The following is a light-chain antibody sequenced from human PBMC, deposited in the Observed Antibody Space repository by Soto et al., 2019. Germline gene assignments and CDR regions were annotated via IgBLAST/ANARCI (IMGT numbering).Light chain of an antibody. CDR3: SSYTVINTAV. J-gene: IGLJ3*02. CDR2: EVD. CDR1: SNDVGAYNY. V-gene: IGLV2-14*01. Sequence: QSVLTQPASVSGYPGQSISISCTGSSNDVGAYNYVAWYQQTPGKAPKLLIYEVDNRPSGISHRFSGSKSGNTASLTISGLQTEDEADYYCSSYTVINTAVFGGGTQLTVL.